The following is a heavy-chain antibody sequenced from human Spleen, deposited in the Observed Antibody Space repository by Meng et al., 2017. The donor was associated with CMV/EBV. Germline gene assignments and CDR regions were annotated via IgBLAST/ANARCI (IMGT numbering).Heavy chain of an antibody. CDR1: GFTFSSYA. D-gene: IGHD6-19*01. J-gene: IGHJ4*02. CDR2: IGGSGGST. Sequence: GESLKISCAASGFTFSSYAMTWVRQAPGKGLEWVSGIGGSGGSTYYADSVKGRFTISRDNAKNSLYLQMNSLRAEDTAVYYCARVGGWATIAVTGYYFDYWGQGMLVTVSS. CDR3: ARVGGWATIAVTGYYFDY. V-gene: IGHV3-23*01.